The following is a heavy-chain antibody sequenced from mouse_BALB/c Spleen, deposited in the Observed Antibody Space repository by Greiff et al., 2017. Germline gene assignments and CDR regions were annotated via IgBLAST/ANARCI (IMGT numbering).Heavy chain of an antibody. CDR1: GYTFTSYW. CDR2: INPSTGYT. CDR3: ARRNYGNYCDY. V-gene: IGHV1-7*01. J-gene: IGHJ2*01. D-gene: IGHD2-1*01. Sequence: VQLQQSGAELAKPGASVKMSCKASGYTFTSYWMHWVKQRPGQGLEWIGYINPSTGYTEYNQKFKDKATLTADKSSSTAYMQLSSLTSEDSAVYYCARRNYGNYCDYWGQGTTLTVSS.